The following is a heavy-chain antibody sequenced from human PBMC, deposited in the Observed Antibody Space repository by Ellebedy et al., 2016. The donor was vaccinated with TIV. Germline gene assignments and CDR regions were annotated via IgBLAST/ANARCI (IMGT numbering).Heavy chain of an antibody. V-gene: IGHV3-23*01. J-gene: IGHJ4*02. CDR3: ARALRIVGATGVLGY. CDR1: GFTFGNYA. CDR2: ISGSGGST. D-gene: IGHD1-26*01. Sequence: GESLKISXAASGFTFGNYAMNWVRQAPGKGLEWVSGISGSGGSTYYADSVKGRFTISRDNSKNTLYLQMNSLRAEDTAVYYCARALRIVGATGVLGYWGQGTLVTVSS.